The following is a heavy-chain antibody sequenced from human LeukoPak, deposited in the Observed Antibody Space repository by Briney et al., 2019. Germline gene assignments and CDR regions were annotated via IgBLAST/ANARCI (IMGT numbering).Heavy chain of an antibody. J-gene: IGHJ4*02. CDR2: IYHSGST. CDR3: AGGGSSGWLEYFDY. D-gene: IGHD6-19*01. Sequence: KPSGTLSLTCAVSGGSISSSNWWSWVRPPPGKGLEWIGEIYHSGSTNYNPSLKSRVAISVDKSKNQFSLKLSSVTAADTAVYYCAGGGSSGWLEYFDYWGQGTLVTVSS. CDR1: GGSISSSNW. V-gene: IGHV4-4*02.